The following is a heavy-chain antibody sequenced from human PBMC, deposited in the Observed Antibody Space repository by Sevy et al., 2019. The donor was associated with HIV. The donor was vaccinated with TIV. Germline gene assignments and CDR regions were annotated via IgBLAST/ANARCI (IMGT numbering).Heavy chain of an antibody. CDR1: GFTLTSYT. CDR3: AKTRQTLPFHPYYFDY. Sequence: GGSLRLSCAASGFTLTSYTMNWVRQAPGKGLEWGASISATGGSTYYADSVKRRFTISRDGSKGTLYLQMNSLTAEDTAIFYCAKTRQTLPFHPYYFDYWGQGTLVTVSS. D-gene: IGHD2-21*02. V-gene: IGHV3-23*01. CDR2: ISATGGST. J-gene: IGHJ4*02.